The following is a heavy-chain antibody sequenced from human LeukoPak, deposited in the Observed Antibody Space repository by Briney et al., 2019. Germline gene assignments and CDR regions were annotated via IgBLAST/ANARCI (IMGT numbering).Heavy chain of an antibody. J-gene: IGHJ4*02. CDR2: INHSGST. CDR3: ARGSDTAAGLY. D-gene: IGHD6-13*01. CDR1: GGSFSGYY. V-gene: IGHV4-34*01. Sequence: SETLSLTCAVYGGSFSGYYWRWLRQPPGKGLEWIGEINHSGSTNYNPSLKSRVSISVDSSKNQFSLKVSSVTAADTAVYYCARGSDTAAGLYWGQGTLVTVSS.